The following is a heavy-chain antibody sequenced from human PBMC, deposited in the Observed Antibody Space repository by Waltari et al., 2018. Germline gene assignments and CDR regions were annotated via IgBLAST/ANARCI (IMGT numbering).Heavy chain of an antibody. D-gene: IGHD5-12*01. V-gene: IGHV4-39*01. Sequence: QLQLQESGPGLVKPSETLSLTCAVSVGSLTSNRHYWGWIRQPPGQGLEWIGTISYTGATYSSPSLKSRVTISRDTSKNQLSLTLGSVTAADTALYYCATYIGASVGTAAFDVWGQGTMVTVSS. CDR2: ISYTGAT. CDR3: ATYIGASVGTAAFDV. J-gene: IGHJ3*01. CDR1: VGSLTSNRHY.